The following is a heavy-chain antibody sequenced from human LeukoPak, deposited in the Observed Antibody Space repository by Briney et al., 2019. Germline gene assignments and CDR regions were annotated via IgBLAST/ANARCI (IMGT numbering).Heavy chain of an antibody. CDR3: ARETYQLLSGYYYYYMDV. J-gene: IGHJ6*03. CDR1: GGSISSGSYY. D-gene: IGHD2-2*01. CDR2: IYTSGTT. V-gene: IGHV4-61*02. Sequence: SQTLSLTCTVSGGSISSGSYYWSWIRQPAGKGLEWIGRIYTSGTTYYNPSLKSRVTMSVDTSKSQFSLKLSSVTAADTAVYYCARETYQLLSGYYYYYMDVWGKGTTVTVSS.